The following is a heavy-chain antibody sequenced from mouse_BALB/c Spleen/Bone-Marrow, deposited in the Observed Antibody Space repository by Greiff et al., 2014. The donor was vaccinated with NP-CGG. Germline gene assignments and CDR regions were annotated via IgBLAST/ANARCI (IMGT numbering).Heavy chain of an antibody. CDR3: ARGPNWDGPAWFVY. V-gene: IGHV1S126*01. CDR2: IDPSDTET. Sequence: QVQLKESGPQLVRPGASMKISCKASGYSFTTYWMHWVKQRPGQGLEWIGTIDPSDTETRLNERFKDKATLTVDKSSSTAYMQLSSPTSEDSAVYCCARGPNWDGPAWFVYWGQGTLVTVSA. J-gene: IGHJ3*01. CDR1: GYSFTTYW. D-gene: IGHD4-1*01.